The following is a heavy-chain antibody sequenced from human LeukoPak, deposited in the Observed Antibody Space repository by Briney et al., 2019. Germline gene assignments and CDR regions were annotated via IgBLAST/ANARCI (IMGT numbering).Heavy chain of an antibody. J-gene: IGHJ6*04. D-gene: IGHD3-10*01. V-gene: IGHV3-49*04. CDR1: GFTFSNYA. CDR3: TRDGAFRATMVRGVTPRGYYYYGMDV. CDR2: IRSKAYGGTT. Sequence: PGGSLRLSCTASGFTFSNYAMSWVRQAPGKGLEWVGFIRSKAYGGTTEYAASVKGRFTISRDDSKSIAYLQMNSLKTEDTAVYYCTRDGAFRATMVRGVTPRGYYYYGMDVWGKGTTVTVSS.